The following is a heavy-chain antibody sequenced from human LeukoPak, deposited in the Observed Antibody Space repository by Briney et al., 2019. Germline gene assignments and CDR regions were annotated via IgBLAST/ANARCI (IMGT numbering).Heavy chain of an antibody. CDR1: VYTLPELS. J-gene: IGHJ2*01. D-gene: IGHD3-22*01. V-gene: IGHV1-24*01. CDR3: ATDRRYYDSSGYPLPYYWYFDL. Sequence: ASVTVSCKVSVYTLPELSMHWVRQAPGKGPAWVGGFDPEDGETIYAQKFQGRVTMTEDTSTDTAYMELSSLRSEDTAVYYCATDRRYYDSSGYPLPYYWYFDLWGRGTLVTVSS. CDR2: FDPEDGET.